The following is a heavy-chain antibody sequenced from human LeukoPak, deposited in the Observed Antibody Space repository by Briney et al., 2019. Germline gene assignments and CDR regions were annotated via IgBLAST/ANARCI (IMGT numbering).Heavy chain of an antibody. CDR3: AREASADRYCSGGSCYPGGY. CDR2: IIPILGIA. J-gene: IGHJ4*02. CDR1: GGAFSSYA. Sequence: SVKVSCKASGGAFSSYAISWVRQAPGQGLEWMGRIIPILGIANYAQKFQGRVTITADKSTSTAYMELSSLRSEDTAVYYCAREASADRYCSGGSCYPGGYWGQGTLVTVSS. V-gene: IGHV1-69*04. D-gene: IGHD2-15*01.